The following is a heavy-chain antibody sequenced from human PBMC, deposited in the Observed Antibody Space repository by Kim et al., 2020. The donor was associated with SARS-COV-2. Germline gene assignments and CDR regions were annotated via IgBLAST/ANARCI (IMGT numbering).Heavy chain of an antibody. CDR2: IKQDGSEK. Sequence: GGSLRLSCAASGFTFSSYWMSWVRQAPGKGLEWVANIKQDGSEKYYVDSVKGRFTISRDNAKNSLYLQMNSLRAEDTAVYYCAREGRIGRYCSGGSCYFDYWGQGTLVTVSS. J-gene: IGHJ4*02. D-gene: IGHD2-15*01. CDR1: GFTFSSYW. V-gene: IGHV3-7*01. CDR3: AREGRIGRYCSGGSCYFDY.